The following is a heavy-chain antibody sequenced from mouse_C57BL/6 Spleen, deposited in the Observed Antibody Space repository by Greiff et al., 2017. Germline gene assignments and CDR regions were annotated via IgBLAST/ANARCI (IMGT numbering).Heavy chain of an antibody. D-gene: IGHD1-1*01. CDR2: TFYSGIT. CDR1: GFSINSDCY. J-gene: IGHJ1*03. CDR3: ALYYGSSYWYFDV. Sequence: EVKLQESGPSLVRPSQTLSLTCTVTGFSINSDCYWIWIRQFPGNKLEYIGYTFYSGITYSNPSLESRTYITRDTSKNQFSLKLSSVTTEDTATYYCALYYGSSYWYFDVWGTGTTVTVSS. V-gene: IGHV3-3*01.